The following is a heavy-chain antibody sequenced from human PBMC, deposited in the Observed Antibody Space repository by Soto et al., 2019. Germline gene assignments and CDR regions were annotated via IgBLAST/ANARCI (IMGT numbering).Heavy chain of an antibody. D-gene: IGHD6-19*01. CDR1: GFSLSTSGVG. J-gene: IGHJ4*02. Sequence: GSGPTLVNPTQTLTLTCTFSGFSLSTSGVGVGWIRQPPGKALEWLALIYWNDDKRYSPSLKSRLTITKDTSKNQVVLTMTNMDPVDTATYYCAHRDKRAQWLARGQYYFDYWGQGTLVTVSS. CDR3: AHRDKRAQWLARGQYYFDY. CDR2: IYWNDDK. V-gene: IGHV2-5*01.